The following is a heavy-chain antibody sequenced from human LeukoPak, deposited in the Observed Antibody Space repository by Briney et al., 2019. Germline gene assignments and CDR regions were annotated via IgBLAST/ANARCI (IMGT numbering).Heavy chain of an antibody. CDR2: ISAYNGNT. CDR1: GYTFTSYG. Sequence: ASVKVSCKASGYTFTSYGISWVRQAPGQGLEWMGWISAYNGNTNYAQKLQGRVTMTTDTSTSTAYMELRSLRSDDTAVYYCARARYCSGGSCYWPDPWGQGTLVTVSS. V-gene: IGHV1-18*01. J-gene: IGHJ5*02. D-gene: IGHD2-15*01. CDR3: ARARYCSGGSCYWPDP.